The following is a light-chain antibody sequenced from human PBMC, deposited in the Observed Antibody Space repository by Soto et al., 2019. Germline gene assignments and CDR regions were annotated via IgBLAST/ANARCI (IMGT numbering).Light chain of an antibody. V-gene: IGKV3-15*01. CDR1: ESVSSN. Sequence: EIVMTQSPDTLSVSPGESASLSCRASESVSSNLAWYQQKPRQSPRLLIFGASTRATGVPARFSGNGSETEFTLTISSLGSEDSAVYYCQQYNNWPPWTFGRGTKVEIK. J-gene: IGKJ1*01. CDR3: QQYNNWPPWT. CDR2: GAS.